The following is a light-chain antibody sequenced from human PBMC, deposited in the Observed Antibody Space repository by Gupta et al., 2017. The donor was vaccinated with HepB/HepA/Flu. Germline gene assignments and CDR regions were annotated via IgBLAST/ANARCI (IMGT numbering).Light chain of an antibody. J-gene: IGKJ4*01. CDR2: DAS. V-gene: IGKV3D-11*01. CDR3: QHRVYWPLT. CDR1: QGISSY. Sequence: LTLSPFSMSSSRGERATHTCLARQGISSYLDWYQQTPGQAPRLLIYDASNWAIGLPARFSGSGSGTDFTLTISILDPEDFTVYYCQHRVYWPLTFGGGTRVEIK.